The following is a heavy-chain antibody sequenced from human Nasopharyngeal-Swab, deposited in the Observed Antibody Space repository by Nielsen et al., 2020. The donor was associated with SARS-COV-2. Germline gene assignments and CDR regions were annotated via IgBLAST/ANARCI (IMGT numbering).Heavy chain of an antibody. D-gene: IGHD1-26*01. Sequence: GGSLRLSCAASGFTFTSYAMHWVRQAPGQGLEWMAVISYDGSNKYYADSVKGRFTISRDNSKNTLYLQMNSLRAEGTAVYYCARVRVGTTNFDYWGQGTLVTVSS. CDR2: ISYDGSNK. V-gene: IGHV3-30-3*01. CDR1: GFTFTSYA. J-gene: IGHJ4*02. CDR3: ARVRVGTTNFDY.